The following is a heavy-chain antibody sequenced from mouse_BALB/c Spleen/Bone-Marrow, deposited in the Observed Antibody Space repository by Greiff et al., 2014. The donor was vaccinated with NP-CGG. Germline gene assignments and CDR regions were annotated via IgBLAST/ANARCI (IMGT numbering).Heavy chain of an antibody. V-gene: IGHV14-3*02. Sequence: EVKLQESGAELVKPGASVKLSRTASGFNIKDTYMHWVKQRPEQGLEWIGRIDPANGNTKYDPKFQGKATITADTSSNTAYLQLSSLTSEDTAVYYCAIYYYGSSGFAYWGQGTLVTVSA. CDR3: AIYYYGSSGFAY. CDR2: IDPANGNT. CDR1: GFNIKDTY. J-gene: IGHJ3*01. D-gene: IGHD1-1*01.